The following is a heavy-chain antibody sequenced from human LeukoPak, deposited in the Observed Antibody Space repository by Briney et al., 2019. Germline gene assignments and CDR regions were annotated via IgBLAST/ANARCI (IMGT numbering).Heavy chain of an antibody. J-gene: IGHJ4*02. D-gene: IGHD3-16*02. Sequence: GGSLRLSCAASGFNFGEFWMAWVRQTPGKGLEWVADIKEDGSEKFYVDSVKGRFTISRDNAKNSLYLQMNSLRAEDTAVYYCASDDYVWGSYRYNSPFDYWGQGTLVTVSS. V-gene: IGHV3-7*01. CDR1: GFNFGEFW. CDR2: IKEDGSEK. CDR3: ASDDYVWGSYRYNSPFDY.